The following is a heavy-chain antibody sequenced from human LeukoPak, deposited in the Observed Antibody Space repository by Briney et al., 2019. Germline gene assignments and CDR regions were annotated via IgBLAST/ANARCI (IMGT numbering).Heavy chain of an antibody. CDR1: GYTFTGYY. V-gene: IGHV1-2*02. D-gene: IGHD3-3*01. J-gene: IGHJ4*02. Sequence: ASVEVSCKASGYTFTGYYMHWVRQAPGQGLEWMGWINPNSGGTNYAQKFQGRVTMTRDTSISTAYMELSRLRSDDTAVYYCARAGVFLEWLLYDYWGQGTLVTVSS. CDR3: ARAGVFLEWLLYDY. CDR2: INPNSGGT.